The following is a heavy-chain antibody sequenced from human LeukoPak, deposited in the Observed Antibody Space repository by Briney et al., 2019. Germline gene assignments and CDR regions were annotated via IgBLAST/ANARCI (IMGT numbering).Heavy chain of an antibody. Sequence: SETLSLTCTVSAGSINSDDYYWSWIRQPAGKGLEWIGRIYSPGTNYSYNPSLKSRVTISIDTSKNQFSLKLTSVTAGDTAVYYCARGIGTSYESSRDAFDIWGQGTMVTVSS. CDR2: IYSPGTN. CDR3: ARGIGTSYESSRDAFDI. D-gene: IGHD3-22*01. V-gene: IGHV4-61*02. CDR1: AGSINSDDYY. J-gene: IGHJ3*02.